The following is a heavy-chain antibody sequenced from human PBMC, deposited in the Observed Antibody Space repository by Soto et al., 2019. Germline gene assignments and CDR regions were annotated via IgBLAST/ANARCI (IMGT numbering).Heavy chain of an antibody. CDR2: ISVSSTYA. Sequence: GGSLILSCAASGFTFIDYYMSWIRQAPGKGLECVAYISVSSTYANYGDSVEGRFTISRDNAENSLFLQMNSLRADDTAVYYCARGVRYYSSEKPAKFDDWGQGALVTVSS. V-gene: IGHV3-11*05. J-gene: IGHJ4*02. D-gene: IGHD2-21*01. CDR3: ARGVRYYSSEKPAKFDD. CDR1: GFTFIDYY.